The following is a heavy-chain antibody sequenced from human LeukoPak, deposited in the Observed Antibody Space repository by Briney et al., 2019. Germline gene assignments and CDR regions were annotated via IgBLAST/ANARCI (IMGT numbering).Heavy chain of an antibody. J-gene: IGHJ4*02. CDR3: GKGRGRLKGGGAIFGPPPPPCK. CDR2: ISGSGGST. Sequence: GGSLRLSCAASGFTFSSYAMSWVRQAPGKGLEWVSAISGSGGSTYYADSVKGRFTISRDNSKNTLYLQMNSLRAEDTAVYYCGKGRGRLKGGGAIFGPPPPPCKWGQGTLVTVSS. V-gene: IGHV3-23*01. CDR1: GFTFSSYA. D-gene: IGHD3-3*01.